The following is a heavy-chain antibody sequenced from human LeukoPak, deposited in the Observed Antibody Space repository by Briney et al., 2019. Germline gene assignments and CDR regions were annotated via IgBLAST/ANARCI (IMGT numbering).Heavy chain of an antibody. V-gene: IGHV4-59*01. CDR1: GGSISSYF. D-gene: IGHD6-19*01. CDR3: ARHHSAVAGTWDY. Sequence: SETLSLTCTVSGGSISSYFWSWIRQPPGKGLEWIGYIYNSVSTNDNPSLKNRVSISVDTSKNQLSLKLSSVTAADTAVYYCARHHSAVAGTWDYWGQGTLVTVSS. CDR2: IYNSVST. J-gene: IGHJ4*02.